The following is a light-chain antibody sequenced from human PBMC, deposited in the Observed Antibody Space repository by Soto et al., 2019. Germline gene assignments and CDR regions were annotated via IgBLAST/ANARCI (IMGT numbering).Light chain of an antibody. V-gene: IGKV3-15*01. CDR3: QQYNVWPLT. CDR1: QSVSSN. CDR2: VAS. Sequence: EIVMTQSPATLSVSPGERATLSCRASQSVSSNLAWYQQQPGQTPKLLIYVASTRATGIPARFSGSGSGTQFTLTISSLQSEDFAVYYCQQYNVWPLTFGGGTKVEFK. J-gene: IGKJ4*01.